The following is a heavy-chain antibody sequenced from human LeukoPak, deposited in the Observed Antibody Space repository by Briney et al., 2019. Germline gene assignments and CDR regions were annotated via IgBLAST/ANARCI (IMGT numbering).Heavy chain of an antibody. Sequence: PSETLSLTCSVSGVSLSTYSWTWVRQPPGKGLEWIGYASDSGTTNYNPSLKGRVTISVDTSKNQFSLKLSSVTAADTAVYYCARALEMATIHFDYWGQGTLVTVSS. D-gene: IGHD5-24*01. V-gene: IGHV4-59*01. CDR3: ARALEMATIHFDY. J-gene: IGHJ4*02. CDR1: GVSLSTYS. CDR2: ASDSGTT.